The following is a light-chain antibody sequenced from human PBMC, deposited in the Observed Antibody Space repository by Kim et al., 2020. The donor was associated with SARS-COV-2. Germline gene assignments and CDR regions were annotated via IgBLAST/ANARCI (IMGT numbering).Light chain of an antibody. CDR1: SSDVGAYNY. CDR3: SSHGGSNNSYV. V-gene: IGLV2-8*01. J-gene: IGLJ1*01. CDR2: EVT. Sequence: QSALTQPPSASGSPGQSVTISCTGTSSDVGAYNYVSWYQQHPGKAPKLMIYEVTKRPSGVPDRFSGSKSDNTASLTVSGLQAEDEAEYYCSSHGGSNNSYVFGTGTKVTVL.